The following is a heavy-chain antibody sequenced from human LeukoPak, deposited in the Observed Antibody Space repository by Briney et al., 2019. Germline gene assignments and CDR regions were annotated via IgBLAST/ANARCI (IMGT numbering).Heavy chain of an antibody. CDR1: GGPSWGYL. Sequence: SEPLPHPCPLYGGPSWGYLGLWLPQPPGKGRKWIGEINHSGTTNYNPSLKSRVTISVDTSKNQFSLKLSSVTAADTAVYYCARVRELGNWGQGTLVTVSS. J-gene: IGHJ4*02. CDR2: INHSGTT. CDR3: ARVRELGN. D-gene: IGHD1-26*01. V-gene: IGHV4-34*01.